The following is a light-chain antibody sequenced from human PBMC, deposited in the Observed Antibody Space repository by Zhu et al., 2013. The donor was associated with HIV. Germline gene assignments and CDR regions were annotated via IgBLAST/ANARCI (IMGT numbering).Light chain of an antibody. CDR3: LQVYSYPWT. V-gene: IGKV4-1*01. CDR2: WAS. Sequence: DIVMTQSPDSLAVSLGERATINCKSSQSVLYSSNNKNYLAWYQQKAGQPPKLLIYWASTRESGVPDRFSGSGTGTDFNLTISSLQADDFATYSCLQVYSYPWTFGQGTKVDFK. J-gene: IGKJ1*01. CDR1: QSVLYSSNNKNY.